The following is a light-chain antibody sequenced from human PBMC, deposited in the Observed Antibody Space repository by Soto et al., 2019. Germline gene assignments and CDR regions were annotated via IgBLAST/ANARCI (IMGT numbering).Light chain of an antibody. CDR1: QTISSW. V-gene: IGKV1-5*03. CDR3: QHYNSYSEA. CDR2: KAS. J-gene: IGKJ1*01. Sequence: DIQMTQSPSTLSGSVGDRVTITCRASQTISSWLAWYQQKPGKAPKLLIYKASTLKSGVPSRFSGSGSGTEFTLTISSLQHDDFANYYCQHYNSYSEAFGQGTKV.